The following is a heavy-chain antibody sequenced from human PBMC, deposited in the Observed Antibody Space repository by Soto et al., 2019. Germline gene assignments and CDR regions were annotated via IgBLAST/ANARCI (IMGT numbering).Heavy chain of an antibody. D-gene: IGHD5-12*01. CDR2: IIPILGIA. CDR3: ARATEAYYYYGMDV. V-gene: IGHV1-69*02. Sequence: ASVKGSCKASGGTFSSYSISWVLQAPGQGLEWMGRIIPILGIANYAQKFQGRVTITADKSTSTAYMELSSLRSEDTAVYYCARATEAYYYYGMDVWGQGTTVNVSS. J-gene: IGHJ6*02. CDR1: GGTFSSYS.